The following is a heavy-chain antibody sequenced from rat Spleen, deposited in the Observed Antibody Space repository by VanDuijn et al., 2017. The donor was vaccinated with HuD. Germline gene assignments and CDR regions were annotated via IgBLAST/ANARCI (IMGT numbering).Heavy chain of an antibody. V-gene: IGHV4-2*01. CDR3: GREVPPVDY. Sequence: EVKLVESGGGLVQPGRSLKLSCAASGFNFNDYWMGWVRQAPGKGLEWIGEINKDSTRITYTPSLKDKFIISRDNAQNTLYLQMSKLGSEDTAIYYCGREVPPVDYWGQGVMVTVSS. CDR1: GFNFNDYW. CDR2: INKDSTRI. J-gene: IGHJ2*01.